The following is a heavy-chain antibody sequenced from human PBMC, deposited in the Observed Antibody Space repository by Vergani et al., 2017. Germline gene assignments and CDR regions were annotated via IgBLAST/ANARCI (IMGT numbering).Heavy chain of an antibody. CDR1: GGSISSSNW. CDR3: ARAGCSCGGSCYSESCSRYYGMDV. Sequence: QVQLQESGPGLVKPPGTLSLTCAVSGGSISSSNWWSWVRQPPGKGLEWIGEIYHSGSTNYNPSLKSRVTISVDKSKNQCSLKLSSVTAADTAVYYCARAGCSCGGSCYSESCSRYYGMDVWGQGTTVTVSS. J-gene: IGHJ6*02. V-gene: IGHV4-4*03. CDR2: IYHSGST. D-gene: IGHD2-15*01.